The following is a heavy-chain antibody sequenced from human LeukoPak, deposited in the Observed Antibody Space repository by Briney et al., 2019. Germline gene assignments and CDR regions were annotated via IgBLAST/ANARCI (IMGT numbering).Heavy chain of an antibody. Sequence: GGSLRLSCAASGFTFSSYAMSWVRQAPGKGLEWVSAISGSGGSTYYADSVKGRFTISRDNSKNTLYLQMNSLKTEDTAVYYCTSDPRIGRYFDYWGQGTLVTVSS. V-gene: IGHV3-23*01. CDR2: ISGSGGST. CDR1: GFTFSSYA. D-gene: IGHD1-26*01. J-gene: IGHJ4*02. CDR3: TSDPRIGRYFDY.